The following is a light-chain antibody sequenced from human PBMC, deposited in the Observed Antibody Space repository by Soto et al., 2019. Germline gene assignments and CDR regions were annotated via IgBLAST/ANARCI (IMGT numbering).Light chain of an antibody. CDR2: DAS. Sequence: EVVLTQSPGTLSLSTGERATLSCRASQSVRNSLLAWYQQKPGQPPRLLIYDASTRATATPERFSGSGSGTDFTLTISRLEPEDFAVYYCHQYDSIVQTFGQGTKVAIK. CDR3: HQYDSIVQT. J-gene: IGKJ1*01. V-gene: IGKV3-20*01. CDR1: QSVRNSL.